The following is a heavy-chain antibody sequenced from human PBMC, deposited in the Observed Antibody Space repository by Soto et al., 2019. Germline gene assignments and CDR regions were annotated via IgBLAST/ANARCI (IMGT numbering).Heavy chain of an antibody. CDR1: GGTFSSYR. V-gene: IGHV1-69*01. Sequence: QVQLVQSGAEVQKPGSSVKVSCKASGGTFSSYRINWVRQAPGQGLEWVGGIVPIYRTADYAQKFQGRVTSTAYESARTCSMELRSLKTQDTAVYYWVRDSGAKLSRSWGQGTLFTVAS. CDR2: IVPIYRTA. J-gene: IGHJ4*02. CDR3: VRDSGAKLSRS. D-gene: IGHD6-13*01.